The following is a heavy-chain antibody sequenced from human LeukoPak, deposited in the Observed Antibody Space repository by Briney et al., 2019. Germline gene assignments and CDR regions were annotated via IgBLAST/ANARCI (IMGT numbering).Heavy chain of an antibody. D-gene: IGHD3-3*01. Sequence: GGSLRLSCAASGFTFGGYWMSWVRQAPGKGLEWVANIKQDGSEKYYVDSVKGRFTISRDNAKNSLYLQMKSLRAEDTAVYYCARDFWSGYSYYFTYWGQGTLVTVSS. CDR1: GFTFGGYW. CDR2: IKQDGSEK. V-gene: IGHV3-7*01. J-gene: IGHJ4*02. CDR3: ARDFWSGYSYYFTY.